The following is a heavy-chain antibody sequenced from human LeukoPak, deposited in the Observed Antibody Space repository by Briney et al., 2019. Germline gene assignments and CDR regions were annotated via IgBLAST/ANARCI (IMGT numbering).Heavy chain of an antibody. V-gene: IGHV3-30*18. CDR2: ISYDGSNK. J-gene: IGHJ4*02. D-gene: IGHD2-2*01. CDR1: GFTFSSYG. CDR3: AKDRGGDIVVVPAAIKYYFDY. Sequence: GGSLRLSCAASGFTFSSYGMHWVRQAPGKGLEWVAVISYDGSNKYYADSVKGRFTISRDNSKNTLYLQMNSLRAEDTAVYYCAKDRGGDIVVVPAAIKYYFDYWGQGTLVTASS.